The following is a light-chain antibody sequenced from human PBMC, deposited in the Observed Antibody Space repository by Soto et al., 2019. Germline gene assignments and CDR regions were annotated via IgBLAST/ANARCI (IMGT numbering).Light chain of an antibody. CDR1: QSISSY. Sequence: DIQMTQSPSSLSASVGDRVTITCRASQSISSYLNWYQQKPGKAPKLLIYAASSLHSGVPSRFSGSGYATDFTLTISSLQQEDFATYYCQQSYSTPLSTFGQGTTLAIK. V-gene: IGKV1-39*01. J-gene: IGKJ2*01. CDR3: QQSYSTPLST. CDR2: AAS.